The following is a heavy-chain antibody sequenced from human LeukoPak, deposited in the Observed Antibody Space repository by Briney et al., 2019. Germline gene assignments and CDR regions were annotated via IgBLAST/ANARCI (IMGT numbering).Heavy chain of an antibody. D-gene: IGHD6-13*01. CDR1: GFTFSSYA. CDR2: ISGSGGST. Sequence: PGGSLRLSCAAFGFTFSSYAMSWVRQAPGKGLEWVSAISGSGGSTYYADSVKGRFTISRDNSKNTLYLQMNSLRAEDTAVYYCAKDSSSWYSKYYFDYWGQGTLVTVSS. V-gene: IGHV3-23*01. CDR3: AKDSSSWYSKYYFDY. J-gene: IGHJ4*02.